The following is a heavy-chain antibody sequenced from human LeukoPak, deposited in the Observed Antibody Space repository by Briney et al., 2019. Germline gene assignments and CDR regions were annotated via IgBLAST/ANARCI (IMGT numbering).Heavy chain of an antibody. CDR1: GFPLSTYD. D-gene: IGHD3-22*01. V-gene: IGHV3-48*02. CDR2: IGTSSSTI. J-gene: IGHJ6*02. Sequence: GGSLRLSCAASGFPLSTYDMNSVRQAPGKGLEWDAHIGTSSSTIYYSDSVKGRFTISRDNAKKSLYLQLNSLREEDTAVYYCARKPNYYRSYNYGMDVWGQGTTVTVSS. CDR3: ARKPNYYRSYNYGMDV.